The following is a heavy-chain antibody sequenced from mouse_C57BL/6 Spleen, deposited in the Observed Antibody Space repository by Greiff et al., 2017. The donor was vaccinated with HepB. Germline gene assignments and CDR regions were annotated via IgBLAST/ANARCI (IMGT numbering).Heavy chain of an antibody. D-gene: IGHD2-4*01. CDR2: IYPGDGDT. J-gene: IGHJ2*01. Sequence: VVKPGASVKLSCKASGYAFSSSWMNWVKQWPGKGLEWIGRIYPGDGDTNYNGKFKGKATLTADKSYSTAYMQLSSLTSEDSAVYFCARERDYDYDDYFDYWGQVTTLTVSS. V-gene: IGHV1-82*01. CDR3: ARERDYDYDDYFDY. CDR1: GYAFSSSW.